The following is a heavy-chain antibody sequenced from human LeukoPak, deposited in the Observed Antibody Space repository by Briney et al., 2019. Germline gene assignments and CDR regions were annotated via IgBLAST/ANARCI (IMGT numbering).Heavy chain of an antibody. CDR2: ISWNSDST. J-gene: IGHJ5*02. D-gene: IGHD6-13*01. CDR1: GFTFGDYG. Sequence: GGSLRLSCEGSGFTFGDYGMSWVRQAPGKGPEWVAGISWNSDSTGYPDSVKGRFTISRDNAKNSLYLQMNSLRVEDTALYYCARVKGGAAAATAWGQGTLVTVSS. CDR3: ARVKGGAAAATA. V-gene: IGHV3-20*04.